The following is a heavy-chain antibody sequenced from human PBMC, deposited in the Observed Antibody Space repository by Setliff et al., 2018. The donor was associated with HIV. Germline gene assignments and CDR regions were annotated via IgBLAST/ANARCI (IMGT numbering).Heavy chain of an antibody. Sequence: ASVKVSCKASGYTFSSYFLHWVRQAPGQGLEWMGIINPNDGATTYAQKFEGRVTMTRDTSTNTVYMELNSLRSEDTAVYFCARGKPIFGVNNWFDPWGQGTLVTVSS. CDR1: GYTFSSYF. CDR3: ARGKPIFGVNNWFDP. D-gene: IGHD3-3*01. V-gene: IGHV1-46*01. J-gene: IGHJ5*02. CDR2: INPNDGAT.